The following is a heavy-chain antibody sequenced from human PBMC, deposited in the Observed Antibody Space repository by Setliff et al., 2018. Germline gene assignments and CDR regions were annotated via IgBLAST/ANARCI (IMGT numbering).Heavy chain of an antibody. CDR2: IWYDGRNK. D-gene: IGHD1-7*01. CDR1: GGSISSSNW. V-gene: IGHV3-33*08. CDR3: ARVRGGVVTGTFDY. Sequence: LSLTCAVSGGSISSSNWWSWVRQPPGKGLEWVAVIWYDGRNKYYADSVKGRFTISRDNSKNTLYLQMNSLRAEDTAVYYCARVRGGVVTGTFDYWGQGTLVTVSS. J-gene: IGHJ4*02.